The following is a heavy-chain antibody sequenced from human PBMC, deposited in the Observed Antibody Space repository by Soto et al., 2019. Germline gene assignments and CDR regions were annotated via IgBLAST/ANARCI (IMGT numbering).Heavy chain of an antibody. Sequence: SVKGPCKASGGTFSSYAISWVRQAPGQGLEWMGGIIPIFGTANYAQKFQGRVTITADESTSTAYMELSSLRSEDTAVYYCARVSYDSSGYYGGWFDPWGQGTLVTVSS. V-gene: IGHV1-69*13. CDR1: GGTFSSYA. CDR3: ARVSYDSSGYYGGWFDP. D-gene: IGHD3-22*01. CDR2: IIPIFGTA. J-gene: IGHJ5*02.